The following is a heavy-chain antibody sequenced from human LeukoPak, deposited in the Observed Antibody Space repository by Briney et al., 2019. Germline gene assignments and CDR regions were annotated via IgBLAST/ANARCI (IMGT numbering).Heavy chain of an antibody. CDR1: GFTFSDYY. CDR3: ARRIAAAAFDP. J-gene: IGHJ5*02. CDR2: ISSGGSTI. Sequence: PGGSLRLSCAVSGFTFSDYYMSWIRQAPGKGLEWVSYISSGGSTISHADSVKGRFTISRDNAENSLYLQMNSLRAEDTAVYYCARRIAAAAFDPWGQGTLVTVSS. D-gene: IGHD6-13*01. V-gene: IGHV3-11*01.